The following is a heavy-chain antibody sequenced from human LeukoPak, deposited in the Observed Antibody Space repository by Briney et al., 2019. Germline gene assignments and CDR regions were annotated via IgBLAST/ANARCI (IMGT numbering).Heavy chain of an antibody. CDR3: ARVAFGLYVMDV. Sequence: GGSLRLSCAAFGFTFSTYSMNWVRQAPGKGLEWVSSISSDSKYIFYADSLKGRFTISRDNAKNSLYLQIISLRAEDTAVYYCARVAFGLYVMDVWGRGTTVTVSS. D-gene: IGHD3/OR15-3a*01. J-gene: IGHJ6*02. CDR2: ISSDSKYI. V-gene: IGHV3-21*01. CDR1: GFTFSTYS.